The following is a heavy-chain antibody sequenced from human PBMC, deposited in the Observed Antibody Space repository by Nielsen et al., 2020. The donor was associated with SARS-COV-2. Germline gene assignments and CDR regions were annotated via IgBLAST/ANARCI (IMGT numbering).Heavy chain of an antibody. CDR3: ARGHGGYRVGGYYFDY. J-gene: IGHJ4*02. CDR1: GGSFSGYY. V-gene: IGHV4-34*01. D-gene: IGHD3-22*01. CDR2: INHSGST. Sequence: SETLSLTCAVYGGSFSGYYWSWIRQPPGKGLEWIGEINHSGSTNYNPSLKSRVTISVDTSKNQFPLKLSSVTAADTAVYYCARGHGGYRVGGYYFDYWGQGTLVTVSS.